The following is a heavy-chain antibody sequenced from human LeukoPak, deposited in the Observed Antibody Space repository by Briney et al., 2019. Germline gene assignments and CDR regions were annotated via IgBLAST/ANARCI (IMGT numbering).Heavy chain of an antibody. V-gene: IGHV3-23*01. CDR3: AKTGATGYCSSTSCYTVY. D-gene: IGHD2-2*02. J-gene: IGHJ4*02. Sequence: GGSLRLSCAASGFTFSSYAMSWVRQAPGKGLEWVSAISGSGGSTYYADSVKGRFTISRDNSKNTLYLQMNSLRAEDTAVYYCAKTGATGYCSSTSCYTVYWGQGTLVTVSS. CDR1: GFTFSSYA. CDR2: ISGSGGST.